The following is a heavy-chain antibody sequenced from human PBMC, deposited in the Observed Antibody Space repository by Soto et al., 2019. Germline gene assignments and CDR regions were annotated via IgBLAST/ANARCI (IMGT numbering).Heavy chain of an antibody. CDR1: GFTCSSYA. CDR3: VRTSLVVAAATREDY. D-gene: IGHD2-15*01. Sequence: PGGSLRLSCAASGFTCSSYAMGWVRQAPGTGLEWVSVIDGSGGDRSLADSVKGRFTISRDNAKNTLYLQMNSLRAEDTAVYYCVRTSLVVAAATREDYWGQGTLVTVSS. CDR2: IDGSGGDR. V-gene: IGHV3-23*01. J-gene: IGHJ4*02.